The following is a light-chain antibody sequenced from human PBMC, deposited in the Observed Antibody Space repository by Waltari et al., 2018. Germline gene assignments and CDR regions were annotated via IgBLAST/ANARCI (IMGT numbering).Light chain of an antibody. CDR1: QSISRN. CDR3: QQYGSLPVT. CDR2: DAS. Sequence: EIVLTQSPGTLSLSPGERPPLPCRASQSISRNLAWYQQKPGQAPRLLIYDASTRATGIPDRFSGSGSGTDFSLTISSLEPEDSAMYYCQQYGSLPVTFGQGTKVEIK. V-gene: IGKV3-20*01. J-gene: IGKJ1*01.